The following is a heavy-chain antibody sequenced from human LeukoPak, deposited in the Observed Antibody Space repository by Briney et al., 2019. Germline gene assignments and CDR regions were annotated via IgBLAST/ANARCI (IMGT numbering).Heavy chain of an antibody. CDR3: ARRPQYSSSFDAFDI. D-gene: IGHD6-6*01. CDR2: IYPGDSDT. J-gene: IGHJ3*02. V-gene: IGHV5-51*01. Sequence: MAGESLKISCKGSGYSFTSYWIGWVRQMPGKGLEWMGIIYPGDSDTRYSPSFQGQVTISADKSISTAYLQWSSLKASDTAMYYCARRPQYSSSFDAFDIWGQGTMVTVSS. CDR1: GYSFTSYW.